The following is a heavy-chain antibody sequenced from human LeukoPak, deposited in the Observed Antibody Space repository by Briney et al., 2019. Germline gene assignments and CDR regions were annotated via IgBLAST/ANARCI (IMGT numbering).Heavy chain of an antibody. CDR3: ARDRVMYYYFGMDL. CDR1: GFTLSNYG. J-gene: IGHJ6*02. CDR2: ISYDGVNK. V-gene: IGHV3-30*03. Sequence: GGSLRLSCVASGFTLSNYGIHWVRQAPGQGLEWIGVISYDGVNKYQADSVKGRLTMSRDNSKNTLFLQMDSLRAEDTAVYYCARDRVMYYYFGMDLWGHGTTVTVSS. D-gene: IGHD3-3*01.